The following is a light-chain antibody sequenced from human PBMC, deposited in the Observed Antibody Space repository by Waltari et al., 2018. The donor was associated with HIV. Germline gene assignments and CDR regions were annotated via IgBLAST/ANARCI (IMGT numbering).Light chain of an antibody. CDR1: QSVFHSPSNKNY. CDR3: QLYFGPFPTN. V-gene: IGKV4-1*01. CDR2: WAS. Sequence: DVVMPQHPDSLAVSLGERATINCKSSQSVFHSPSNKNYLAWYQHKSGQPPKLLIYWASTRKSGVPDRFSDSGSGTDFTFNNSSLQAEDEALYYGQLYFGPFPTNVGPGTRLGIK. J-gene: IGKJ5*01.